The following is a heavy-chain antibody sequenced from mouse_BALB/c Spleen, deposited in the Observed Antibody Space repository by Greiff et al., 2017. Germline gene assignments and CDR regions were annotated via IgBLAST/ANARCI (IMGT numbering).Heavy chain of an antibody. CDR1: GYSITSGYR. CDR3: SRRGGNYGLFMDY. CDR2: IHYSGST. D-gene: IGHD2-1*01. J-gene: IGHJ4*01. V-gene: IGHV3-1*02. Sequence: DVQLVESGPDLVKPSQSLSLTCTVTGYSITSGYRWHWIRQFPGNKLEWMAYIHYSGSTDYNPSLKSRISITRDTSKNQFFLHLNSVTTEDTATYDWSRRGGNYGLFMDYWGQGTSVTVSA.